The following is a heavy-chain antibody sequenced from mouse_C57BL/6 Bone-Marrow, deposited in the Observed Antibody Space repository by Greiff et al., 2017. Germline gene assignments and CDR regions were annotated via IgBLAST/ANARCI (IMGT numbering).Heavy chain of an antibody. CDR2: IDPETGGT. D-gene: IGHD2-5*01. CDR3: TRSSYSNAWFAY. J-gene: IGHJ3*01. V-gene: IGHV1-15*01. Sequence: QVQLKQSGAELVRPGASVTLSCKASGYTFTDYEMHWVKQTPVHGLEWIGAIDPETGGTAYNQKFKGKAILTADKSSSPAYMELRSLTSEDSAVYYCTRSSYSNAWFAYWGQGTLVTVSA. CDR1: GYTFTDYE.